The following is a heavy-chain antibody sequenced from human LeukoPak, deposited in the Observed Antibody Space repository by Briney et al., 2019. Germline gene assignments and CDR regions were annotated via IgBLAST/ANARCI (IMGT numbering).Heavy chain of an antibody. J-gene: IGHJ4*02. Sequence: GGSLRLSCAASGFTFSSYAMHWVRQAPGKGLEWVAVISYDGSNKYYADSVKGRFTISRDDSKNTLYLQMNSLRAEDTAVYYCARDSKGSAYYYDSSGYKAYFDYWGQGTLVTVSS. D-gene: IGHD3-22*01. CDR2: ISYDGSNK. CDR1: GFTFSSYA. V-gene: IGHV3-30-3*01. CDR3: ARDSKGSAYYYDSSGYKAYFDY.